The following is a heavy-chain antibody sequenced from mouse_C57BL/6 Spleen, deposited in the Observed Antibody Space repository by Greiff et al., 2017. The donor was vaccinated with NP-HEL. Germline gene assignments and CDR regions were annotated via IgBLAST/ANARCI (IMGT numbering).Heavy chain of an antibody. CDR1: GYTFTEYT. D-gene: IGHD4-1*02. CDR2: FYPGSGSI. CDR3: ARHEAPQLGRRAGFDY. J-gene: IGHJ2*01. Sequence: QVQLQQSGAELVKPGASVKLSCKASGYTFTEYTIHWVKQRSGQGLEWIGWFYPGSGSIKYNEKFKDKATLTADKSSSTVYMELSRLTSEDSAVYFCARHEAPQLGRRAGFDYWGQGTTLTVSS. V-gene: IGHV1-62-2*01.